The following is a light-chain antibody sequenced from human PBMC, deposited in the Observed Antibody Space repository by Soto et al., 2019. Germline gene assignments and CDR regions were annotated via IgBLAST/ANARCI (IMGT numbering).Light chain of an antibody. CDR1: SSDVGLYDY. J-gene: IGLJ1*01. V-gene: IGLV2-14*01. CDR2: AVS. Sequence: QSALTQPASVSGSPGQSITISCTGTSSDVGLYDYVSWYQQHPGKAPQLMIYAVSNRPSGVSNRFSASKSGNTASLFISGLQAEEEADYYCSSYTSDSSYVFGSGTKVP. CDR3: SSYTSDSSYV.